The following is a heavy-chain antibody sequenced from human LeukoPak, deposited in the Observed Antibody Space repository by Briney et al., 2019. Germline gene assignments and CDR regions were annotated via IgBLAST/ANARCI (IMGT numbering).Heavy chain of an antibody. D-gene: IGHD3-10*01. CDR2: INEDGSEK. Sequence: QYGGSLRLSCAASGFTFSTYWMMWVRQAPGKGLEWVANINEDGSEKYYADSVEGRFTISRDNAKNSLYLQMNSLRAEDTAVYYCARGLGWGTLVRGVIIDYWGQGTLVTVSS. CDR3: ARGLGWGTLVRGVIIDY. CDR1: GFTFSTYW. V-gene: IGHV3-7*01. J-gene: IGHJ4*02.